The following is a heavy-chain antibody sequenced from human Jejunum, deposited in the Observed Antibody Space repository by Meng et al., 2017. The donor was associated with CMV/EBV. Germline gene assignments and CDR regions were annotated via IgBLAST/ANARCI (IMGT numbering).Heavy chain of an antibody. CDR3: ARRAGSLYYFDH. CDR2: IYPDDSDT. D-gene: IGHD2-15*01. J-gene: IGHJ4*02. V-gene: IGHV5-51*01. Sequence: CKGSGYNFATYWVGWVRQMPGKGLEWMGIIYPDDSDTTYSPSFQGQVTISADKSINTAYLQWSSLKASDSAMYYCARRAGSLYYFDHWGQGTLVTVSS. CDR1: GYNFATYW.